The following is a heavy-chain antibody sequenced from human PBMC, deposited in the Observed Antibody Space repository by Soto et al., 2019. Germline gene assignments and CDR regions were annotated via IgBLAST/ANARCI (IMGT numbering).Heavy chain of an antibody. CDR3: ARANWNDEQPDFDY. CDR2: MNPNSGNT. CDR1: GYTFTSYD. V-gene: IGHV1-8*01. Sequence: QVQLVQSGAEVKKPGASVKVSCKASGYTFTSYDINWVRQATGQGLEWMGWMNPNSGNTGYAQKFQGRVTMTRNTSISTAYMEMSSLRSEDTAVYYCARANWNDEQPDFDYWGQGTLVTVSS. D-gene: IGHD1-20*01. J-gene: IGHJ4*02.